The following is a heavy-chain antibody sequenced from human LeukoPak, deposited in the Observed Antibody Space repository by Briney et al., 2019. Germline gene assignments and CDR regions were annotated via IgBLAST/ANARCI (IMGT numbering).Heavy chain of an antibody. CDR2: IHHSGSS. J-gene: IGHJ4*02. Sequence: SETLSLTCTVSGGSVSFDYWSWIRQPPGKGLEWVGSIHHSGSSNYNSSLKSRVTVSLDTSKNQFSLRLSSVTVADTAVYYCTRENGDYAYDHWGQGTLVAVSS. D-gene: IGHD4-17*01. CDR3: TRENGDYAYDH. V-gene: IGHV4-59*02. CDR1: GGSVSFDY.